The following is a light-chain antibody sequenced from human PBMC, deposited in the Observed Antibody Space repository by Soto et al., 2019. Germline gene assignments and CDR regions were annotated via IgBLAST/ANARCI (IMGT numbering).Light chain of an antibody. CDR3: QQRSFWA. J-gene: IGKJ1*01. Sequence: DIVLTQSPAILSLSPGERATLSCRASQSVSNSLAWYQQNPGQAPRLLIYDASNRATGVPARFSGSGSGTDFTLTISSLEPEDFAVYYCQQRSFWAFGQGTKVEIK. V-gene: IGKV3-11*01. CDR2: DAS. CDR1: QSVSNS.